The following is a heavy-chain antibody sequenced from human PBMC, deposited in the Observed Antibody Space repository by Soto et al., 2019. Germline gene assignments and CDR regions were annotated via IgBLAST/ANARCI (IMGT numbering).Heavy chain of an antibody. CDR3: ARGSGGILRPYYYYYYMDV. D-gene: IGHD4-17*01. V-gene: IGHV3-74*01. CDR2: INSDGSST. CDR1: GFTFSSYW. Sequence: EVQLVESGGGLVQPGGSLRLSCAASGFTFSSYWMHWVRQAPGKGLVWVSRINSDGSSTSYADSVKGRFTISRDNAKNTLYLQMNSLRAEDTAVYYCARGSGGILRPYYYYYYMDVWGKGTTVTVSS. J-gene: IGHJ6*03.